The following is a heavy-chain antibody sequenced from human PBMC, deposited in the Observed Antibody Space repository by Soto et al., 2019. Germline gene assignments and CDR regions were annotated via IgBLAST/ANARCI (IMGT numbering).Heavy chain of an antibody. J-gene: IGHJ5*02. CDR3: ARVQADYDFWSGYYTGNWFDP. CDR1: GYTFTSYA. Sequence: QVQLVQSGAEVKKPGASVKVSCKASGYTFTSYAMHWVRQAPGQRLEWMGWINAGNGNTKYSQKFQSRVTITRDTSGSTAYMELSSLRSEDTAVYYCARVQADYDFWSGYYTGNWFDPWGQGTLVTVSS. CDR2: INAGNGNT. V-gene: IGHV1-3*01. D-gene: IGHD3-3*01.